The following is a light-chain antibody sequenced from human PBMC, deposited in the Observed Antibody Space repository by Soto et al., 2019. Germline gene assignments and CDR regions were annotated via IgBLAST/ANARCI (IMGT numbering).Light chain of an antibody. CDR3: SSYTSTTTQV. J-gene: IGLJ1*01. V-gene: IGLV2-14*01. Sequence: QSALTQPASVSGSPGQSITISCTGTSSDVGAYKYVSWYQQHPGKAPKHMIYEVSNRPSGVSNRFSGSKSGNTASVTISGLQAEDEADYYCSSYTSTTTQVFGTGTKVTVL. CDR2: EVS. CDR1: SSDVGAYKY.